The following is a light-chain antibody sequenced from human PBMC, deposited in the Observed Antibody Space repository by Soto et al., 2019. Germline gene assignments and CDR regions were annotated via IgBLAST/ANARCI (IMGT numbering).Light chain of an antibody. J-gene: IGKJ1*01. V-gene: IGKV3-20*01. CDR1: QTLNRNF. Sequence: EIVLPQYQDTLFLSPGERGTLSFRASQTLNRNFLAWYQQKPGQAPSLLIFDASTRATGIPDRFTGSGSGTDFTLTISRLEPEDFAVYYCQFYGDPSKTFGQGTKVDI. CDR3: QFYGDPSKT. CDR2: DAS.